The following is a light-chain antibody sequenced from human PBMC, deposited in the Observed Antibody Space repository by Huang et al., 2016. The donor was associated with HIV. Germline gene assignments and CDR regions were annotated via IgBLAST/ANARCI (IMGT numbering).Light chain of an antibody. Sequence: EIVMTQSPVTLSVSPGERATLSCKASQSVSNNLAWYQQKPGQAPRRLIYGASTRSTGIPARFSGSGAGTEFTLTISSLESEDFAVYYCQQYNNWPPWTFGQGTKVEIK. CDR1: QSVSNN. V-gene: IGKV3-15*01. CDR2: GAS. CDR3: QQYNNWPPWT. J-gene: IGKJ1*01.